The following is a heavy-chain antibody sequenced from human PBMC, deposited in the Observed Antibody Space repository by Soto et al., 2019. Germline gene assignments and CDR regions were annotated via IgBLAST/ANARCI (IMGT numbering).Heavy chain of an antibody. CDR3: AKADYCSGGSCYQPRVH. D-gene: IGHD2-15*01. CDR2: ISGSGGST. V-gene: IGHV3-23*01. Sequence: PGGSLRLSCAASGVTFSSYAMSWVRQAPGKGLEWVSAISGSGGSTYYADSVKGRFTISRDNSKNTLYLQMNSLRAEDTAVYYCAKADYCSGGSCYQPRVHWGQGTLVTVSS. J-gene: IGHJ4*02. CDR1: GVTFSSYA.